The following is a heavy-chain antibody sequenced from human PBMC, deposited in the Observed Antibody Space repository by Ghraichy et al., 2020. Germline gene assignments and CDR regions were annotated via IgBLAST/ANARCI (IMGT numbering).Heavy chain of an antibody. CDR1: GGSISSYY. V-gene: IGHV4-59*08. D-gene: IGHD6-25*01. Sequence: SETLSLTCTVSGGSISSYYWSWIRQPPGKGLEWIGYIYYSGSTNYNPSLKSRVTISVDTSKNQFSLKLSSVTAADTAVYYCARLQRVNWFDPWGQGTLVTVSS. CDR2: IYYSGST. J-gene: IGHJ5*02. CDR3: ARLQRVNWFDP.